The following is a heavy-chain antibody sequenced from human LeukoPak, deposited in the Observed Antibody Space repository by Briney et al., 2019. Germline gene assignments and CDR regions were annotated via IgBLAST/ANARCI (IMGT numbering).Heavy chain of an antibody. D-gene: IGHD3-22*01. J-gene: IGHJ4*02. CDR3: ARGSGYYDSSGYWGSY. CDR1: GFTFSSYS. Sequence: GGSLRLSCAAPGFTFSSYSMNWVRQAPGKGLEWVSSISSSSSYIYYADSVKGRFTISRDNAKNSLYLQMNSLRAEDTAVYYCARGSGYYDSSGYWGSYWGQGTLVTVSS. V-gene: IGHV3-21*01. CDR2: ISSSSSYI.